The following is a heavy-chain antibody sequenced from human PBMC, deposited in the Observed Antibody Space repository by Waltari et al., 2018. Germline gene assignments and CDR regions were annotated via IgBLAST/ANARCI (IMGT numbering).Heavy chain of an antibody. D-gene: IGHD3-10*01. CDR2: IDRSGNT. CDR1: SGSLSNYY. J-gene: IGHJ4*02. Sequence: QVQLQQWGAGLLKPSETLSLTCAVSSGSLSNYYWNWIRQTPGKGLEWIGDIDRSGNTNYNASLMSRLTISRDISKNHFSLRLESVTAADTAVYYCARSPRFGVGSYQFDSWGQGTLVTVSS. V-gene: IGHV4-34*01. CDR3: ARSPRFGVGSYQFDS.